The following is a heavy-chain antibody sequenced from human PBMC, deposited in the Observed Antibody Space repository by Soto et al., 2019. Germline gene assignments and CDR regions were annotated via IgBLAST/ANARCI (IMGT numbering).Heavy chain of an antibody. CDR3: ARAYYDFWSGYYRDDAFDI. V-gene: IGHV3-33*01. J-gene: IGHJ3*02. CDR2: IWYDGSNK. Sequence: QVQLVESGGGVVQPGRSLRLSCAASGFTFSSYGMHWVRQAPGKGLEWVAVIWYDGSNKYYADSVKGRFTISRDNSKNTPYLQMNSLRAEDTAVYYCARAYYDFWSGYYRDDAFDIWGQGTMVTVSS. CDR1: GFTFSSYG. D-gene: IGHD3-3*01.